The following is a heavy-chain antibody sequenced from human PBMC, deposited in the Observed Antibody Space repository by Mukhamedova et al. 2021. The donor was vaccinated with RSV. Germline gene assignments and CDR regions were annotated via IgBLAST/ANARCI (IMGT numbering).Heavy chain of an antibody. CDR1: Y. V-gene: IGHV4-39*01. CDR3: ARVLGYCSSTSCLSPYYYYYM. CDR2: IYYSGST. J-gene: IGHJ6*03. Sequence: YWGWIRQPPGKGLEWIGSIYYSGSTYYNPSLKSRVTISVDTSKNQFSLKLSSVTAADTAVYYCARVLGYCSSTSCLSPYYYYYM. D-gene: IGHD2-2*01.